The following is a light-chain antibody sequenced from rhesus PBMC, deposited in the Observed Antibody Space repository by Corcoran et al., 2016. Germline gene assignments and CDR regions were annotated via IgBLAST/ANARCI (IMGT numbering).Light chain of an antibody. CDR3: QQYSNWPLT. V-gene: IGKV3S9*01. J-gene: IGKJ4*01. CDR2: GSS. CDR1: QSVSSY. Sequence: EIVMTQSPATLSLSPGERATLSCRASQSVSSYVAWYQQKPEQAPRPLIYGSSSRATGVPDRFRARWAGTDFTLTISSLEPEDVAGYYCQQYSNWPLTFGGGTKVEIK.